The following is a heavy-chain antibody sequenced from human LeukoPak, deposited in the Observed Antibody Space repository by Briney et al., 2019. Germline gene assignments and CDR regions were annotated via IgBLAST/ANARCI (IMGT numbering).Heavy chain of an antibody. CDR3: ARKKNTFSSSWYGEYYFDY. J-gene: IGHJ4*02. Sequence: SETLSLTCTVSGGSISSYYWSWIRQPPGKGLEWIGYIYYSRNTNYNPSLKSRVTISVDTSKNQFSLKLSSVTAADTAVYYCARKKNTFSSSWYGEYYFDYWGQGTLVTVSS. CDR1: GGSISSYY. D-gene: IGHD6-13*01. CDR2: IYYSRNT. V-gene: IGHV4-59*01.